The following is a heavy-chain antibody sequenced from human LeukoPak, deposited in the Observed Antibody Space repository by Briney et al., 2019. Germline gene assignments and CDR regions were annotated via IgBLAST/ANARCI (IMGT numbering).Heavy chain of an antibody. Sequence: SETLSLTCTVSGGSLSSSSYYWGWIRQPPGKGLEWIGNIYYSGSTYYNPSLKSRVTISVDTSKNQFSLRLGSVTAADTTVYYCARGSSSWFPFDYWGQGTLVTVSS. J-gene: IGHJ4*02. V-gene: IGHV4-39*01. CDR3: ARGSSSWFPFDY. CDR2: IYYSGST. D-gene: IGHD6-13*01. CDR1: GGSLSSSSYY.